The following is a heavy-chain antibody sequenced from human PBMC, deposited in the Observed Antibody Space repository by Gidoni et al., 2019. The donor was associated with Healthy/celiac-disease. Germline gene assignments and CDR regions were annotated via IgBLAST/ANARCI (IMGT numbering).Heavy chain of an antibody. Sequence: QLQLQESGPGLVKPSETLSLTCTVSGGSISSSSYYWGGIRQPPGKGLEWIGSIYYSGSTYYNPSLKSRVTISVDTSKNQFSLKLSSVTAADTAVYYCASPQPGYFDWLSTSVFDYWGQGTLVTVSS. V-gene: IGHV4-39*01. CDR3: ASPQPGYFDWLSTSVFDY. D-gene: IGHD3-9*01. CDR1: GGSISSSSYY. CDR2: IYYSGST. J-gene: IGHJ4*02.